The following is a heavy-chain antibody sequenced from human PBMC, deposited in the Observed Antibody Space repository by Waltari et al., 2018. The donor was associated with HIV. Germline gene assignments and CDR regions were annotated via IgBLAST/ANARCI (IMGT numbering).Heavy chain of an antibody. CDR3: VLDGRAFDI. J-gene: IGHJ3*02. Sequence: QVQLQESGPGLVKPSETLSLTCNVSGGSISNYYWTWIRQPPGKGLEWIGYIYYSGRTKYNPSLRSRVAISVDTSKNQFSLRLSSVSAADTAIYYCVLDGRAFDIWGQGTMVTVSS. CDR2: IYYSGRT. D-gene: IGHD2-8*01. CDR1: GGSISNYY. V-gene: IGHV4-59*01.